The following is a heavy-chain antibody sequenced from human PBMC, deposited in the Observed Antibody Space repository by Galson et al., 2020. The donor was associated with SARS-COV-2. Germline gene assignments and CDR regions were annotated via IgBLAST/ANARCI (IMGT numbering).Heavy chain of an antibody. CDR2: ISYDGRNK. Sequence: GGSLRLSCAASGFIFSSYSIHWVRQAPGKGLEWVAVISYDGRNKYYADSVKGRFTISRDNSKNTVYLQMNSLRADDTAVYYCARPLSGSYWAAFDYWGQGTLVTVSP. V-gene: IGHV3-30*04. J-gene: IGHJ4*02. D-gene: IGHD1-26*01. CDR3: ARPLSGSYWAAFDY. CDR1: GFIFSSYS.